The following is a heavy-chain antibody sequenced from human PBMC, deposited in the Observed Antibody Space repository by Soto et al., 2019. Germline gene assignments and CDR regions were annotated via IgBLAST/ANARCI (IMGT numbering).Heavy chain of an antibody. Sequence: RSYAPCVFTFSSYSMNSFHQDPGKGLEWVSYISSSSSTIYYADSVKGRFTISRDNAKNSLYLQMNSLRDEDTVVYYCARDYHGEEFDYWGQGTLLSGPS. V-gene: IGHV3-48*02. CDR2: ISSSSSTI. CDR1: VFTFSSYS. D-gene: IGHD2-2*01. J-gene: IGHJ4*02. CDR3: ARDYHGEEFDY.